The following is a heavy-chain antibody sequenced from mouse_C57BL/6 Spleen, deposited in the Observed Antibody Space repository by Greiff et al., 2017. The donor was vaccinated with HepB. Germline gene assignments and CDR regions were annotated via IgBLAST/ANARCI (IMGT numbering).Heavy chain of an antibody. D-gene: IGHD2-1*01. V-gene: IGHV1-64*01. Sequence: QVQLQQPGAELVKPGASVKLSCKASGYTFTSYWMHWVKQRPGQGLEWIGMIHPNSGSTNYNEKFKSKATLTVDKPSSTAYMQLSSLTSEDSAVYYCARYGISCALDYWGQGTSVTVSS. CDR2: IHPNSGST. CDR3: ARYGISCALDY. J-gene: IGHJ4*01. CDR1: GYTFTSYW.